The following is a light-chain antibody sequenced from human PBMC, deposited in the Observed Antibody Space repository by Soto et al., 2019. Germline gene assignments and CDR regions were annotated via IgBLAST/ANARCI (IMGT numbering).Light chain of an antibody. CDR2: ASL. Sequence: EIQMTQSPSVVSASVGDTVTITCRANEDISNFLAWFQQKPGKAPKSLIFASLTLQPGVPSRFSASVSGTDFTLSITSLQPEAFATYYCQQYKTYPRAFGQGTRVEV. J-gene: IGKJ1*01. CDR1: EDISNF. CDR3: QQYKTYPRA. V-gene: IGKV1-16*01.